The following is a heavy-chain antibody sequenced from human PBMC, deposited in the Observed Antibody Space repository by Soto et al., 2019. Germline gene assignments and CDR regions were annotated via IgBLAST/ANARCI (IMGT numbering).Heavy chain of an antibody. Sequence: QVQLAQSGAEVKKPGASVKVSCKASGYTFTSYGINWVRQAPGQGLEWMGWISAHNGNTNYAQKVQGRLTMTTHTSTRTAYMELRSLRSDDTAVYYCARGYYDIGGYFDLWGRGTLVTVSS. V-gene: IGHV1-18*01. CDR3: ARGYYDIGGYFDL. D-gene: IGHD3-22*01. CDR2: ISAHNGNT. J-gene: IGHJ2*01. CDR1: GYTFTSYG.